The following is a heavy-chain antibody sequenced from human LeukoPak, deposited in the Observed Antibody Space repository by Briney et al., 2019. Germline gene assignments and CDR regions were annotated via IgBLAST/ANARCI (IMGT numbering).Heavy chain of an antibody. Sequence: GGSLRLSCAASGFTFRDYTMNWVRQAPGKGLEWVSAISKSGTYIKYADSVKGRLTVSRDNAKNSLFLQMNSLRVEDTAVYYCARDVYYGSGSYFGLYYYYGMDVWGQGTTVTVSS. D-gene: IGHD3-10*01. CDR3: ARDVYYGSGSYFGLYYYYGMDV. V-gene: IGHV3-21*01. J-gene: IGHJ6*02. CDR2: ISKSGTYI. CDR1: GFTFRDYT.